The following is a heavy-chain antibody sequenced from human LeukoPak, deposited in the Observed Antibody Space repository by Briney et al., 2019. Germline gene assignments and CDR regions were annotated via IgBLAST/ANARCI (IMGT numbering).Heavy chain of an antibody. V-gene: IGHV3-23*01. CDR2: ISGSGGST. CDR3: AKGRFEIAAAGGNFDY. Sequence: GRSLRLSCAASGLTFKSHSMQWVRQAPDKGLEWVSAISGSGGSTYYADSVKGRFTISRDNSKNTLYLQMNSLRAEDTAVYYCAKGRFEIAAAGGNFDYWGQGTLVTVSS. J-gene: IGHJ4*02. D-gene: IGHD6-13*01. CDR1: GLTFKSHS.